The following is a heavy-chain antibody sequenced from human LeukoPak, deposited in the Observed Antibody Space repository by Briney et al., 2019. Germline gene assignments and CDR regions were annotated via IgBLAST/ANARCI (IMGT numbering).Heavy chain of an antibody. CDR1: GFTFSSYS. CDR2: ISSSSSYI. Sequence: PGGSLRLSCAASGFTFSSYSMNWVRQAPGKGLEWVSSISSSSSYIYYADSVKGRFTISRDNAKNSLYLQMNSLRAEDTAVYYCARAPSEIGGYYPEYFRHWGQGTLVTVSP. CDR3: ARAPSEIGGYYPEYFRH. V-gene: IGHV3-21*01. D-gene: IGHD3-22*01. J-gene: IGHJ1*01.